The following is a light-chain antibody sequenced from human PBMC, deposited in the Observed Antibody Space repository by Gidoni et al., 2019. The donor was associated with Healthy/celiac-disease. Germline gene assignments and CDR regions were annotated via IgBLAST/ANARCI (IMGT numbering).Light chain of an antibody. V-gene: IGKV3-11*01. CDR2: DAS. J-gene: IGKJ2*01. Sequence: SLSPGERATLSCRASQSVSSYLAWYQQKPGQAPRLLIYDASTRATGIPARFSGSGSGTDFTLTISSLEPEDYAVYYCQQRSNWPPFDTFGQGTKLEIK. CDR3: QQRSNWPPFDT. CDR1: QSVSSY.